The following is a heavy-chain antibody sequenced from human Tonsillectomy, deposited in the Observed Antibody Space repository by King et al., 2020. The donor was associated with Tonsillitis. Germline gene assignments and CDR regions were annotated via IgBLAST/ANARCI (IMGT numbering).Heavy chain of an antibody. CDR2: IIPLFGTA. Sequence: QLVQSGAEVKNPGSSVKVSCKASGGTFSSYAISWLREAPGQGIEWMVGIIPLFGTANYAQKFQGRVTITADESTSTAYMELSSLRSEDTAVYYCATEIHDYGDGMDVWGQGTTVTVSS. J-gene: IGHJ6*02. CDR3: ATEIHDYGDGMDV. V-gene: IGHV1-69*12. CDR1: GGTFSSYA. D-gene: IGHD4-17*01.